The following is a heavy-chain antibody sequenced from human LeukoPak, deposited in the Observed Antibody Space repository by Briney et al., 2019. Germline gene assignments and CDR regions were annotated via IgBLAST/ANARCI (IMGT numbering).Heavy chain of an antibody. J-gene: IGHJ4*02. V-gene: IGHV3-11*05. D-gene: IGHD3-9*01. CDR1: GFTFSDYS. CDR2: ISSNSSYT. Sequence: GGSLIPSCAASGFTFSDYSMTWIRQAPGKGLEYISHISSNSSYTNYADSVKGRFTISRDNAKNSLSLQMKSLRAEDTAVYYCARADILPGYYAPDYWGQGTLVTVSS. CDR3: ARADILPGYYAPDY.